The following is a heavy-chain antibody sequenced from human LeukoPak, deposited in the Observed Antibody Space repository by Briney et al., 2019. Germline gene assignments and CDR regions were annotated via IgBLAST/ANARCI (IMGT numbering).Heavy chain of an antibody. J-gene: IGHJ4*02. CDR3: ATKHDY. CDR2: INNSGGTI. V-gene: IGHV3-48*03. CDR1: GFTFSTYE. Sequence: GGSLRLSCAASGFTFSTYEMNWVRQAPGKGLEWLSYINNSGGTIYYADFVKGRFTISRDNAKNSLYLQMNSLRAEDTAVYYCATKHDYWGQGTLVTVSS.